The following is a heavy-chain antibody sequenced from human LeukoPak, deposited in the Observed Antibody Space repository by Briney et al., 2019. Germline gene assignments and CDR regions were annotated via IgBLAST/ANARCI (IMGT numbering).Heavy chain of an antibody. V-gene: IGHV1-18*04. Sequence: ASVTVSCKASGYTFTSYYMHWVRQAPGQGLEWMGWISAYNGNTNYAQKFQGRVTMTTDTSTSTAYMELRSLRSDDTAVYYCARDRDYGDYNTQDLFVYWGQGTLVTVSS. D-gene: IGHD4-17*01. CDR1: GYTFTSYY. J-gene: IGHJ4*02. CDR2: ISAYNGNT. CDR3: ARDRDYGDYNTQDLFVY.